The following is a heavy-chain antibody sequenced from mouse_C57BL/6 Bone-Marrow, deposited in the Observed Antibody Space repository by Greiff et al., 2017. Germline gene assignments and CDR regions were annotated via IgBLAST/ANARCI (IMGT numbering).Heavy chain of an antibody. CDR3: ARRCAYYSYYYAMDY. CDR2: IYPGDGDT. J-gene: IGHJ4*01. D-gene: IGHD2-12*01. Sequence: QVQLKQSGPELVKPGASVKISCKASGYAFSSSWMNWVKQRPGKGLEWIGRIYPGDGDTNYNGKFKGKATLTADKSSSTAYMQLSSLTSEDSAVYFCARRCAYYSYYYAMDYWGQGTSVTVSS. V-gene: IGHV1-82*01. CDR1: GYAFSSSW.